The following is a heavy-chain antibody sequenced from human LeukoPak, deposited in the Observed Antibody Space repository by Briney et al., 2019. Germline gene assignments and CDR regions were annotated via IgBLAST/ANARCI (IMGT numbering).Heavy chain of an antibody. CDR1: GGSISSSSYY. CDR3: ARKYRGANIP. V-gene: IGHV4-30-4*08. J-gene: IGHJ5*02. Sequence: SETLSLTCTVSGGSISSSSYYWGWIRQPPGKGLEWIGYIYYSGSTYYNPSLKSRVTISVDTSKNQFSLKLSSVTAADTAVYYCARKYRGANIPWGQGTLVTVSS. CDR2: IYYSGST. D-gene: IGHD3-10*01.